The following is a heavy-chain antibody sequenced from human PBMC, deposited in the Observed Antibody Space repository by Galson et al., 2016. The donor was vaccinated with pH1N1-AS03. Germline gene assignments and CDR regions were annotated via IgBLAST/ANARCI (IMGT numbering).Heavy chain of an antibody. V-gene: IGHV2-5*01. CDR2: IYWHDDK. J-gene: IGHJ4*02. D-gene: IGHD3-10*01. CDR3: AHRFYGSGASFFDF. Sequence: PALVKPTQTLTLTRTFSGFSLNDGGLGVGWIRQPPGKALEWLGMIYWHDDKRYNPSLQNRLTLTQGVSKSEVVLQMTNVDPEDTATYYCAHRFYGSGASFFDFWGQGIVVVVS. CDR1: GFSLNDGGLG.